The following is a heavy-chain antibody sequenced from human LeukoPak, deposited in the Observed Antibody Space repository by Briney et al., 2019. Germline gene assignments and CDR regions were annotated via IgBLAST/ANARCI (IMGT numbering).Heavy chain of an antibody. D-gene: IGHD6-13*01. CDR1: GFSLSTSGMR. Sequence: SGPTLVNPTQTLTLTCTFSGFSLSTSGMRVSWIRQPPGKALEWLARIDWDDDKFYSTSLKTRLTISKDTSKNQVVLTMTNMDPVDTATYYCARTKPAGPDAFDIWSQGTMVTVSS. CDR2: IDWDDDK. V-gene: IGHV2-70*04. CDR3: ARTKPAGPDAFDI. J-gene: IGHJ3*02.